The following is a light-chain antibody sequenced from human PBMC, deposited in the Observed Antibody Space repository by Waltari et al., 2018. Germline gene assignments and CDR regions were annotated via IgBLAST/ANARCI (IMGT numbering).Light chain of an antibody. Sequence: QSALTQPASVSGSPGQSITISCPGTSSDVGGYNYVSWYQQHPCKGPKLIIYDVNNRPSGVSNRFSGSKSGNTASLTISGLQAEDEADYYCNSYTSSSTYVFGTGTKVTVL. CDR2: DVN. CDR1: SSDVGGYNY. CDR3: NSYTSSSTYV. V-gene: IGLV2-14*03. J-gene: IGLJ1*01.